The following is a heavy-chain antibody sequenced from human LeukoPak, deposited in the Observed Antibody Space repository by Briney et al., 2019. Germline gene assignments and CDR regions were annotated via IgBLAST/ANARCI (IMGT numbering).Heavy chain of an antibody. CDR1: GGSISSSSYY. D-gene: IGHD3-22*01. J-gene: IGHJ1*01. V-gene: IGHV4-39*07. CDR3: ARVNRDSSGYPAFQH. Sequence: SETLSLTCTVSGGSISSSSYYWGWIRQPPGKGLEWIGSIYYSGSTYYNPSLKSRVTISVDTSKNQFSLKLSSVTAADTAVYYCARVNRDSSGYPAFQHWGQGTLVTVSS. CDR2: IYYSGST.